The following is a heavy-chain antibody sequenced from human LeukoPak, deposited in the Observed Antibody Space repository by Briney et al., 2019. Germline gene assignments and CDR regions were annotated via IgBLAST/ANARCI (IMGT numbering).Heavy chain of an antibody. CDR3: AKDWGSSGWYNYFDP. CDR2: ISYDGNSK. J-gene: IGHJ5*02. D-gene: IGHD6-19*01. CDR1: GFTISSHG. Sequence: GGSLRLSCAVSGFTISSHGMHWVRQAPGKGLEWVAMISYDGNSKYYGDSVKGRFTISRDNSKDTLYLEMDSLRTEDTAVYYCAKDWGSSGWYNYFDPWGQGTLVTVSS. V-gene: IGHV3-30*18.